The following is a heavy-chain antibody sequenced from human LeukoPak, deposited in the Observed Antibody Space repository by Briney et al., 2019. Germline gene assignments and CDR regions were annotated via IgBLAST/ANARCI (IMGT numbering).Heavy chain of an antibody. CDR2: IYYSGST. CDR3: AREGSGGYLEY. J-gene: IGHJ4*02. Sequence: SETLSLTCTVSGGSISNYYWSWIRQPPGKGLEWIRCIYYSGSTNYNPSLKSRVSISVDTSKNQFSLKLSSVTAADTAVYYCAREGSGGYLEYWGQGTLVTVSS. V-gene: IGHV4-59*01. D-gene: IGHD2-2*01. CDR1: GGSISNYY.